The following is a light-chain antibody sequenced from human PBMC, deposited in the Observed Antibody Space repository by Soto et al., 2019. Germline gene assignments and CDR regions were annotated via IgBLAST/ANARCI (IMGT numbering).Light chain of an antibody. V-gene: IGLV1-44*01. J-gene: IGLJ2*01. CDR1: RSNIGSYT. CDR2: NNN. Sequence: QSVLTQPPSASGTPGQRVTISCSGSRSNIGSYTVNWYQQLPGTAPKLLIYNNNQRPSGVPDRFSGSKSGTSASLAISGLQXXXXXDYYCAAWDDSLNGVVFGGGTKL. CDR3: AAWDDSLNGVV.